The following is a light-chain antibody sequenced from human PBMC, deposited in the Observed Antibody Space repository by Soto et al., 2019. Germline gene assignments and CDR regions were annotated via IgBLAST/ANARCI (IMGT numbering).Light chain of an antibody. CDR3: CAYSAYNTL. Sequence: QSVLTQPPSASGSPGQSVTISCTGTSSDIGSDNYVSWYQQHPGEAPKLIIYEVSKRHSGVPDRFSGSKSGNTASLAVSGLHEDDEADYYCCAYSAYNTLFGGGTKLTVL. J-gene: IGLJ2*01. CDR1: SSDIGSDNY. CDR2: EVS. V-gene: IGLV2-8*01.